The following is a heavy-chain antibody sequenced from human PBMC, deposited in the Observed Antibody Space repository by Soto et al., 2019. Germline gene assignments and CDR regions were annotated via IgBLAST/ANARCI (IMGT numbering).Heavy chain of an antibody. CDR3: ARGGTGDTAMVGYYYGMDV. CDR1: GCTFSSYA. J-gene: IGHJ6*02. D-gene: IGHD5-18*01. V-gene: IGHV1-69*13. Sequence: GASVKVSCKASGCTFSSYAISWVRQAPGQGLEWMGGIIPIFGTANYAQKFQGRVTITADESTSTAYMELSSLRSEDTAVYYCARGGTGDTAMVGYYYGMDVWGQGTTVTVSS. CDR2: IIPIFGTA.